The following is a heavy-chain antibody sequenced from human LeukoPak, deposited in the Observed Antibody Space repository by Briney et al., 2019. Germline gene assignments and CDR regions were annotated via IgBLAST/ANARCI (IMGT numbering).Heavy chain of an antibody. J-gene: IGHJ4*02. CDR3: ARASLEEESLDY. CDR2: ISYDGSNK. CDR1: GFTFSSYA. V-gene: IGHV3-30-3*01. Sequence: GGSLRLSCAASGFTFSSYAMHWVRQAPGKGLEWVAVISYDGSNKYYADSVKGRFTISRDNSKNTLYLQMNSLRAEDTAVYYCARASLEEESLDYWGQGTLVTVSS. D-gene: IGHD3-3*01.